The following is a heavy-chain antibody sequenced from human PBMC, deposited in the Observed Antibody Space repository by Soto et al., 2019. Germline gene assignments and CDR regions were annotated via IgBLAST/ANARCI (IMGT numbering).Heavy chain of an antibody. CDR3: AKGRIAAAGTRAWFDP. CDR2: ISGSGGST. Sequence: GGSLRLSCAASGFTFSSYAMSWVRQAPGKGLEWVSAISGSGGSTYYADSVKGRFTISRDNSKNTLYLQMNSLRAEDTAVYYCAKGRIAAAGTRAWFDPWGQGTLVTVSS. CDR1: GFTFSSYA. V-gene: IGHV3-23*01. J-gene: IGHJ5*02. D-gene: IGHD6-13*01.